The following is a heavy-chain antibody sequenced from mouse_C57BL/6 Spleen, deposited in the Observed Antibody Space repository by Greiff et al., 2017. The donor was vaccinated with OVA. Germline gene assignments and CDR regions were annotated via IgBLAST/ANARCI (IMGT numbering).Heavy chain of an antibody. D-gene: IGHD2-4*01. CDR2: IDPSDSET. Sequence: QVQLQQPGAELVRPGSSVKLSCKASGYTFTSYWMHWVKQRPIQGLEWIGNIDPSDSETHYNQKFKDKATLTVDKSSSTAYMQLSSLTSEDSAVYYCARRRDYGWYFDVWGTGTTVTVSS. CDR1: GYTFTSYW. CDR3: ARRRDYGWYFDV. V-gene: IGHV1-52*01. J-gene: IGHJ1*03.